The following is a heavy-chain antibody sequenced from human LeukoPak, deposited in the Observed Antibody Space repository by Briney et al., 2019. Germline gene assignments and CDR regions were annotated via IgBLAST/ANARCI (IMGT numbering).Heavy chain of an antibody. D-gene: IGHD4-17*01. V-gene: IGHV3-15*01. Sequence: PGGSLRLSCAASGFTFSNAWMSWVRQAPGKGLEWVGRIKSKTDGGTTDYAAPVKGRFTISRDDSKNTLYLQMNSLKTEDTAVYYCTTDHWDDYGSLWFDPWGQGTLATVSS. CDR1: GFTFSNAW. J-gene: IGHJ5*02. CDR2: IKSKTDGGTT. CDR3: TTDHWDDYGSLWFDP.